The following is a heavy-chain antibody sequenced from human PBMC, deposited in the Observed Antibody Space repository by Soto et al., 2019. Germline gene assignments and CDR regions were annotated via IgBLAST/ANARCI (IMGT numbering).Heavy chain of an antibody. Sequence: QVQLQESGPGLVKPSGTLSLTCAVSGGSISSSNWWSWVRQPPGKGLEWIGEIYHSGSTNYNPSLKSRVTIAVDKSENQFSMKPSSVTAADTAVYYCARVVPLYDLFDYWGQGTLVTVSS. CDR1: GGSISSSNW. V-gene: IGHV4-4*02. D-gene: IGHD3-3*01. CDR2: IYHSGST. J-gene: IGHJ4*02. CDR3: ARVVPLYDLFDY.